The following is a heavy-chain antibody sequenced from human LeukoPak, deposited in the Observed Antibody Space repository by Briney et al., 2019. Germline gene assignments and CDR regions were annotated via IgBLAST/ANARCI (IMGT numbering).Heavy chain of an antibody. CDR2: IYYSGTT. V-gene: IGHV4-39*07. CDR3: ARLLRPDYYGSGSHFDY. D-gene: IGHD3-10*01. Sequence: SETLSLTCTASGGSVSSNTYYWAWIRQPPGKGLEWIGSIYYSGTTSYNPSLKSRVTISVDTSKNHLSLKLSSVTAADTAVYYCARLLRPDYYGSGSHFDYWGQGALVTVSS. J-gene: IGHJ4*02. CDR1: GGSVSSNTYY.